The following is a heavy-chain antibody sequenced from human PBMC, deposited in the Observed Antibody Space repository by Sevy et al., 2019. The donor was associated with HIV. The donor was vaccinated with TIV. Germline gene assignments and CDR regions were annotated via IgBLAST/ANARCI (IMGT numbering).Heavy chain of an antibody. J-gene: IGHJ4*01. CDR2: INQDGGAK. Sequence: GGSLRLSCAASGFTLSTTWMTWVRQAPGKGLEWVAKINQDGGAKYDVDSVKGRFTISRDNTKNFLYLQMRSLRVEDTAVYYCTTSFGVIAGDDFDYWGQGTLVTVSS. D-gene: IGHD3-3*01. CDR1: GFTLSTTW. V-gene: IGHV3-7*01. CDR3: TTSFGVIAGDDFDY.